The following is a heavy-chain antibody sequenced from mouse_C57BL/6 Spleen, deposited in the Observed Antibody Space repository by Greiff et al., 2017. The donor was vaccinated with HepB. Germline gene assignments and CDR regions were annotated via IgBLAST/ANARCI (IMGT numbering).Heavy chain of an antibody. J-gene: IGHJ2*01. Sequence: EVKVVESGGGLVQSGRSLRLSCATSGFTFSDFYMEWVRHAPGKGLEWIAASRNKANDYTTEYSASVKGRFIVSRDTSQSILYLQMNALRAEDTAIYYCARDDYFDYWGQGTTLTVSS. CDR2: SRNKANDYTT. CDR1: GFTFSDFY. V-gene: IGHV7-1*01. CDR3: ARDDYFDY.